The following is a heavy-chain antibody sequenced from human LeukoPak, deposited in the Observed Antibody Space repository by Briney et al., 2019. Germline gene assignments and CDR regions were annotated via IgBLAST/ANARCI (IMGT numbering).Heavy chain of an antibody. Sequence: ASVKVSCKASGYTFTGYYMHWVRQAPGQGLEWMGWINPNSGGTNYAQKFQGRVTMTRDTSISTAYMELSRLRSDDTAVYYRARGTGYSSPFDYWGQGTLVTVSS. CDR3: ARGTGYSSPFDY. CDR2: INPNSGGT. J-gene: IGHJ4*02. CDR1: GYTFTGYY. V-gene: IGHV1-2*02. D-gene: IGHD6-13*01.